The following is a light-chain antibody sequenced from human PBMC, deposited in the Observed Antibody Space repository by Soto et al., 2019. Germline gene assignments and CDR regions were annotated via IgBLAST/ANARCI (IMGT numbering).Light chain of an antibody. CDR1: QDINTY. V-gene: IGKV1-9*01. CDR3: QQNKSYPIT. CDR2: AAS. Sequence: DIQLTQSPSFLSASVGDRVTITCRASQDINTYLAWYQQKPGKAPKLLIFAASTLQNGVPSRFSGSGSGTEFTVINTSLHPEYFVNYYWQQNKSYPITFGQGTRLEIK. J-gene: IGKJ5*01.